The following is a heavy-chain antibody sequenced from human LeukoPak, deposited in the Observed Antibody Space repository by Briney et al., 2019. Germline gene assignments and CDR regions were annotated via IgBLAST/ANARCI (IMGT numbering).Heavy chain of an antibody. CDR3: ARDWPGISLHFDL. Sequence: ASVKVSCKTSGYTFTGYYIHWVRQAPGQGLEWMGWINPNTGDTNFAQKFQGRVAMTRDTSLSTAYMDLSRLTSDDTAVYYCARDWPGISLHFDLWGRGTLITVSS. CDR2: INPNTGDT. D-gene: IGHD2-15*01. V-gene: IGHV1-2*02. CDR1: GYTFTGYY. J-gene: IGHJ2*01.